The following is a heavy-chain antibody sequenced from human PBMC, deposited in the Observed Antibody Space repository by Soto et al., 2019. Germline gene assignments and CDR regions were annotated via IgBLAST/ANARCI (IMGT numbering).Heavy chain of an antibody. CDR1: GFTFSSYW. D-gene: IGHD6-6*01. CDR2: IKQDGSEK. CDR3: ASIAARPGYYYYYGMDV. J-gene: IGHJ6*02. Sequence: GGSLRLSCAASGFTFSSYWMSWVRQAPGKGLEWVANIKQDGSEKYYVDSVKGRFTISRDNAKNSLYLQMNSLRAEDTAVYYCASIAARPGYYYYYGMDVWGQGTTVTVSS. V-gene: IGHV3-7*01.